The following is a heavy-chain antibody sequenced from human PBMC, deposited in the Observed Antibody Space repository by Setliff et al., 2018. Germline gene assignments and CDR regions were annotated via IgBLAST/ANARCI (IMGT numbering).Heavy chain of an antibody. CDR1: GGSISTYY. V-gene: IGHV4-59*08. J-gene: IGHJ3*01. D-gene: IGHD7-27*01. CDR2: VYYSGLT. Sequence: SETLSLTCTVSGGSISTYYWSWIRQPPGKGLEFIGYVYYSGLTNYDPSLKSRVTMSVDTSKNQFSLHLSSMTAADTAVYYCARQPPLNWAIPFDLWGQGKRVTVSS. CDR3: ARQPPLNWAIPFDL.